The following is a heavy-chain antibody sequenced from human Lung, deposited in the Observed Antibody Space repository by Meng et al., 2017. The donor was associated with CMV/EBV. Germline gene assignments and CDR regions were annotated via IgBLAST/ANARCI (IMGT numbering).Heavy chain of an antibody. Sequence: QVQLQESGPGLVKPSGTLSLTCAVSGGSISSSNLWTWVRQVPGKGLEWIGEIYHSGSTNYNPSLKSRVTISVDKFKNQFSLKLGSVPAADTAVYYCARIERRRILKYCGSDCSTTDYWGQGTLVTVSS. CDR2: IYHSGST. CDR3: ARIERRRILKYCGSDCSTTDY. CDR1: GGSISSSNL. J-gene: IGHJ4*02. V-gene: IGHV4-4*02. D-gene: IGHD2-21*02.